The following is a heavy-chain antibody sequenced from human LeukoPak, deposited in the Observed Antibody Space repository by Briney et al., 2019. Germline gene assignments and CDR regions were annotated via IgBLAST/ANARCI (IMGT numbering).Heavy chain of an antibody. Sequence: SETLSLTCTVSGGSISSYYWSWIRQPPGQGLEWIGYIYYSGSTNYNPSLKSRVTISVDTSKNQFSLKLSSVTAADTAVYYCARGGGLRYFDWLPTAGLDYWGQGTLVTVSS. D-gene: IGHD3-9*01. CDR2: IYYSGST. CDR1: GGSISSYY. V-gene: IGHV4-59*01. CDR3: ARGGGLRYFDWLPTAGLDY. J-gene: IGHJ4*02.